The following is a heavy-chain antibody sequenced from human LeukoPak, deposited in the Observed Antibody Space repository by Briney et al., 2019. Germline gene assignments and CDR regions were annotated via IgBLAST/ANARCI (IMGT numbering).Heavy chain of an antibody. CDR3: ARRYSTIEDYYYYMDV. J-gene: IGHJ6*03. Sequence: ASVKVSCKASGYTFTGYYMHWARQAPGQGLEWMGWINPNSGGTNYAQKFQGRVTMTRDTSISTAYMELSRLRSDDTAVYYCARRYSTIEDYYYYMDVWGKGTTVTVSS. V-gene: IGHV1-2*02. D-gene: IGHD5/OR15-5a*01. CDR2: INPNSGGT. CDR1: GYTFTGYY.